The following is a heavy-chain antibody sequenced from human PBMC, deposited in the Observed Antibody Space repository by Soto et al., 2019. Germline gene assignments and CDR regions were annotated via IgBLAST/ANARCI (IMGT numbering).Heavy chain of an antibody. CDR1: GGSIGSYY. V-gene: IGHV4-59*01. CDR3: ARESSSWTGGGYYYYYGMDV. CDR2: IYYSGST. J-gene: IGHJ6*02. D-gene: IGHD6-13*01. Sequence: SETLSLTCTVSGGSIGSYYWSWIRQPPGKGLEWIGYIYYSGSTNYNPSLKSRVTISVDTSKNQFSLKLSSVTAADTAVYYCARESSSWTGGGYYYYYGMDVWGQGTTVTVSS.